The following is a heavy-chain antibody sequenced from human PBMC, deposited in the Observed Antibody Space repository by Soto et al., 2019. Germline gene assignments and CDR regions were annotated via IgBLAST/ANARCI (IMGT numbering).Heavy chain of an antibody. CDR2: IRSKANSYAT. Sequence: EVQLVESGGGLVQPGGSLKLSCAASGFTFSGSAMHWVRQASGKGLEWVGRIRSKANSYATAYAASVKGRFTISRDDSKNTAYLQMNSLKTEDTAVYYGTRFWVYWGQGTLVTVSS. CDR3: TRFWVY. V-gene: IGHV3-73*01. D-gene: IGHD3-16*01. CDR1: GFTFSGSA. J-gene: IGHJ4*02.